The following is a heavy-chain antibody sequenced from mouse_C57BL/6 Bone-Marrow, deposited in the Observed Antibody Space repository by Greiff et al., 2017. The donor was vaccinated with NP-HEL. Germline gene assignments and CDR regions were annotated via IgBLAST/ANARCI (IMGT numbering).Heavy chain of an antibody. D-gene: IGHD2-1*01. Sequence: ESGPGLVKPSQSLSLTCSVTGYSITSGYYWNWIRQFPGNKLEWMGYISYDGSNNYNPSLKNRISITRDTSKNQFFLKLNSVTTEDTATYYCARERSGNYGFAYWGQGTLVTFSA. CDR3: ARERSGNYGFAY. V-gene: IGHV3-6*01. CDR1: GYSITSGYY. CDR2: ISYDGSN. J-gene: IGHJ3*01.